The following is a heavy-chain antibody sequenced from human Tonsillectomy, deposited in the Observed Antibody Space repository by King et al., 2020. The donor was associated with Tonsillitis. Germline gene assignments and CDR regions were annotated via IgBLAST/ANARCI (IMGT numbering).Heavy chain of an antibody. V-gene: IGHV3-43*01. CDR2: VTWDGLTT. D-gene: IGHD2/OR15-2a*01. CDR3: AGESAVLFHH. Sequence: VQLVESGGAVVQPGGSLRLSCVGTGFTFDAYAMHWVRHTSGKGLEWVSLVTWDGLTTFYADSVRGRFTISRDNRKKSLYLQMNGRRSGAAALYFCAGESAVLFHHWGQGTLVTVSS. CDR1: GFTFDAYA. J-gene: IGHJ4*02.